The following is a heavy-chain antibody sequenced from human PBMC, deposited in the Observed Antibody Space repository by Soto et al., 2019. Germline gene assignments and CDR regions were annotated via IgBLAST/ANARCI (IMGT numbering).Heavy chain of an antibody. D-gene: IGHD3-22*01. CDR2: ISSSSSYT. Sequence: RGGALILSCAASVFTFSDYYMSWIREGPAKVLEWVSYISSSSSYTNYADSVKGRFTISRDNAKNSLYLQMNSLRAEDTAVYYCARDPRSTYYYDSSGYSDYWGQGTLVTVSS. J-gene: IGHJ4*02. CDR1: VFTFSDYY. CDR3: ARDPRSTYYYDSSGYSDY. V-gene: IGHV3-11*06.